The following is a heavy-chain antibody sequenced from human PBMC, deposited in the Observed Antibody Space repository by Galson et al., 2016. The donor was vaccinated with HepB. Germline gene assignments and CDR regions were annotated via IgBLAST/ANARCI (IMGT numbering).Heavy chain of an antibody. CDR3: ARSPIVAVAAFDYYSAMDV. CDR1: AGSISSGGYY. D-gene: IGHD2-15*01. CDR2: IYHSGST. V-gene: IGHV4-31*03. J-gene: IGHJ6*02. Sequence: TLSLTCTVSAGSISSGGYYWSWIRQHPGKGLEWIGYIYHSGSTYYNPSLKSRLTISVDTSKNQFSLKLKSVTAADTAVYFCARSPIVAVAAFDYYSAMDVWGQGTTVTVSS.